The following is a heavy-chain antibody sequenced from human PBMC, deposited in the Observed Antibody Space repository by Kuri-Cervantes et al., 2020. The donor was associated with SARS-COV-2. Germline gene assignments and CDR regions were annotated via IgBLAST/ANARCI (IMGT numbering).Heavy chain of an antibody. CDR1: GFTFSSYG. Sequence: GESLKISCAASGFTFSSYGMHWVRQAPGKGLEWVAFIRYGGSNKYYADSVKGRFTISRDNSKNTLYLQMNSLRAEDTAVYCCAKDSAEVGGQTLMNWFDPWGQGTLVTVSS. CDR2: IRYGGSNK. D-gene: IGHD3-16*01. J-gene: IGHJ5*02. V-gene: IGHV3-30*02. CDR3: AKDSAEVGGQTLMNWFDP.